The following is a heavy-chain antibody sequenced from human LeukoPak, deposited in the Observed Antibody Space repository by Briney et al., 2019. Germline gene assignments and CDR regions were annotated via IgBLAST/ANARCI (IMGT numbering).Heavy chain of an antibody. CDR3: ANVDGSRGYFDY. D-gene: IGHD6-13*01. V-gene: IGHV3-30*02. CDR1: GFTFSSYG. Sequence: GGSLRLSCAASGFTFSSYGMHWVRQAPGKGLEWVAFIRYDGSNKYYADSVKGRFTISRDNSKNTLYLQMNSLRAEDTAVYYCANVDGSRGYFDYWGQGTLVTVSS. J-gene: IGHJ4*02. CDR2: IRYDGSNK.